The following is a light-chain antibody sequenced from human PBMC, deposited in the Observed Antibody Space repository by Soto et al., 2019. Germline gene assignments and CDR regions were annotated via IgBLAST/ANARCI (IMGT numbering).Light chain of an antibody. CDR2: AAS. V-gene: IGKV1-39*01. CDR1: QSISSD. J-gene: IGKJ2*01. CDR3: QQSFSTPYT. Sequence: DIQMTQSPSSLSASVGDRVIITCRASQSISSDLHWYQQKPGKAPKLLISAASILQSGVPSTFSGSGSGTVFTLTISSLQPXXFATYFCQQSFSTPYTFGQGTKLETK.